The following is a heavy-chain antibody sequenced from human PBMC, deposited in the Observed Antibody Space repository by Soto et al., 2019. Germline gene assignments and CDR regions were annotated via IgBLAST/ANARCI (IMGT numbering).Heavy chain of an antibody. Sequence: SSETLSLTCAGYGGSFSGYYWTWIRQPPGKGLEWIGYIYYSGSTNYNPSLKSRVTISVDTSKNQFSLKLSSVTAADTAVYYCARDRAPRTYYDILTPGGFDPWGQGTLVTVS. J-gene: IGHJ5*02. D-gene: IGHD3-9*01. V-gene: IGHV4-59*01. CDR3: ARDRAPRTYYDILTPGGFDP. CDR1: GGSFSGYY. CDR2: IYYSGST.